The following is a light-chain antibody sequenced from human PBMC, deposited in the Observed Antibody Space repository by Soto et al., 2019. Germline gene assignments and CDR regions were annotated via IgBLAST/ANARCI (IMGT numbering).Light chain of an antibody. CDR1: SSDVGSDNH. V-gene: IGLV2-23*01. Sequence: QSALTQPASVSGSPGQSITISCTGTSSDVGSDNHVSWYQQHPGKAPKLMIYEGSKRPSGVSNRFSGSKSGNTAALTISGLQAEDEADYYCCSYADGSTYVVFGGGTKLTVL. J-gene: IGLJ2*01. CDR3: CSYADGSTYVV. CDR2: EGS.